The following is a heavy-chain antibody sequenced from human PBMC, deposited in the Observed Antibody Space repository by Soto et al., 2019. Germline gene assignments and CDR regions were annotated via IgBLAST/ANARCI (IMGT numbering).Heavy chain of an antibody. CDR3: ARSSLSYYYGMDV. CDR1: GGTFSSYA. Sequence: SVKVSCKASGGTFSSYAISWVRQVPGQGLEWMGGIIPIFGTANYAQKFQGRVTITADESTSTAYMELSSLRSEDTAVYYCARSSLSYYYGMDVWGQGTTVTVSS. V-gene: IGHV1-69*13. J-gene: IGHJ6*02. CDR2: IIPIFGTA.